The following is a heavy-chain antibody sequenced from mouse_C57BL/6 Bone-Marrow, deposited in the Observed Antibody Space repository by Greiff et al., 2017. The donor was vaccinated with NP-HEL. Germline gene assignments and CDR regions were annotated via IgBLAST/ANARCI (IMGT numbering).Heavy chain of an antibody. CDR2: IWSDGST. D-gene: IGHD2-4*01. Sequence: VQRVESGPGLVAPSQSLSITCTVSGFSLTSYGVHWVRQPPGKGLEWLVVIWSDGSTTYNSALKSRLSISKDNSKSQVFLKMNSLQTDDTAMYYCARVYDYDVDAMDYWGQGTSVTVSS. CDR1: GFSLTSYG. V-gene: IGHV2-6*03. J-gene: IGHJ4*01. CDR3: ARVYDYDVDAMDY.